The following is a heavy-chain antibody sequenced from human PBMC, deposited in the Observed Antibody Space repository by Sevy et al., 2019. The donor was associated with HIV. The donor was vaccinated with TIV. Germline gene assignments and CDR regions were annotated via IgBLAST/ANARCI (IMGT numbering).Heavy chain of an antibody. CDR3: ARGRQAYVVVVPSTVPFDY. CDR2: INHTGTL. Sequence: SETLSLTCAVYGGSFSGYFWNWIRQSPGKGLEWTGEINHTGTLKYNPSLKSRVTISVDASKNQLSLHLSSVTAADTAIYYCARGRQAYVVVVPSTVPFDYWGQGTLVTVSS. D-gene: IGHD2-2*01. J-gene: IGHJ4*02. V-gene: IGHV4-34*01. CDR1: GGSFSGYF.